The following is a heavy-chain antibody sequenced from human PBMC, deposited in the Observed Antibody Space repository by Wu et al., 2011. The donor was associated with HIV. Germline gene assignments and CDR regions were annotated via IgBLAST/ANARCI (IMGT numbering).Heavy chain of an antibody. CDR3: ARDGSLSALENWFDP. V-gene: IGHV1-69*01. D-gene: IGHD1-1*01. J-gene: IGHJ5*02. CDR2: IIPFLYTV. Sequence: GGIIPFLYTVNYAQRFQGRVTITADESTTTAYMELRSLRSDDTAVYYCARDGSLSALENWFDPWGQGTLVTVSS.